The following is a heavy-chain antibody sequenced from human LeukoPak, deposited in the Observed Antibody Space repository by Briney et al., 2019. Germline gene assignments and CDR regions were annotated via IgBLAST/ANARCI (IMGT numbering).Heavy chain of an antibody. J-gene: IGHJ4*02. CDR1: GFSLTTSGVG. D-gene: IGHD3-10*01. V-gene: IGHV2-5*01. CDR3: AHTHYGYYPDY. Sequence: SGPTLVKPTQALTLTCTFSGFSLTTSGVGVGWIRQHPGKALEWLALVYWNDDKRYSPSLMNRLTITKDTSGNQVILTMTNMGPANTATYYCAHTHYGYYPDYWGQGTLVTVSS. CDR2: VYWNDDK.